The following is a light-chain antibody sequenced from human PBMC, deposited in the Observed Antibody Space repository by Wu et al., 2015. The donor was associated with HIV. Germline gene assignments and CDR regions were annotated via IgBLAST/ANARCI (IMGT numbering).Light chain of an antibody. CDR2: DAS. CDR1: QSVSSY. Sequence: EIVLTQSPATLSLSPGERATLSCRASQSVSSYLAWYQQKPGQAPRLLIYDASNRATGIPARFSGSGSGTDFTLTISSLEPEDFAVYYCEQYGSSPLTFGGGTQVEIK. J-gene: IGKJ4*01. CDR3: EQYGSSPLT. V-gene: IGKV3-11*01.